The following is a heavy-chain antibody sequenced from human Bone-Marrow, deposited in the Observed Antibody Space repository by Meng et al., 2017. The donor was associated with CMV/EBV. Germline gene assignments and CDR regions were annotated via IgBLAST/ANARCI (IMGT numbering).Heavy chain of an antibody. D-gene: IGHD3-10*01. Sequence: SVKVSCKASGYTFTSYDINWVRQAPGQGLEWMGGIIPIFGTANYAQKFQGRVTITTDESTSTAYMELSSLRSEDTAVYYCARESLLWFGESQSRPNKMPFDIWGQGTMVTVSS. CDR1: GYTFTSYD. J-gene: IGHJ3*02. V-gene: IGHV1-69*05. CDR3: ARESLLWFGESQSRPNKMPFDI. CDR2: IIPIFGTA.